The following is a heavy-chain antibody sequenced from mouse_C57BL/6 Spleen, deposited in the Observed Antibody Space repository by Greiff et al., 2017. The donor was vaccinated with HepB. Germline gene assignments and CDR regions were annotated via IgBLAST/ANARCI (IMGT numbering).Heavy chain of an antibody. V-gene: IGHV1-4*01. Sequence: QVQLQQSGAELARPGASVKMSCKASGYTFTSYTMHWVKQRPGQGLEWIGYINPSSGYTKYNQKFKDMATLTADKSSSKAYMQLSSLTSEDSAVYYCAREDIYDYDEGDWGQGTTLTVSS. J-gene: IGHJ2*01. CDR3: AREDIYDYDEGD. CDR2: INPSSGYT. D-gene: IGHD2-4*01. CDR1: GYTFTSYT.